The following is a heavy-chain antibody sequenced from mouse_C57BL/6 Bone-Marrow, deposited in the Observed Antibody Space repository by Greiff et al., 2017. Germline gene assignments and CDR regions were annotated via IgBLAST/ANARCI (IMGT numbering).Heavy chain of an antibody. CDR1: GFHIQDDY. CDR2: IDPENGDT. Sequence: VQLQQSGAELVRPGASVKLSCPASGFHIQDDYMHWVKQRPEPGLEWIGWIDPENGDTEYASKFQGKATITADTSSTTAYLQLSSLTSEDTAVYYCTTSPYFAMDYWGQGTSVTVSS. J-gene: IGHJ4*01. V-gene: IGHV14-4*01. CDR3: TTSPYFAMDY.